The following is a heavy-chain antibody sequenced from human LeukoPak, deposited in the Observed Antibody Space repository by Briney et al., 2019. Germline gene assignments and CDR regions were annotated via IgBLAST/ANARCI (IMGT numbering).Heavy chain of an antibody. CDR2: ISYDGSNK. V-gene: IGHV3-30*18. CDR1: RFTFSSYG. CDR3: AKGVLAYCGGDCYPPPLFDY. D-gene: IGHD2-21*02. Sequence: GGSLRLSCAASRFTFSSYGMHWVRQAPGKGLEWVAVISYDGSNKYYADSVKGRFTISRDNSKNTLYLQMNSLRAEDTAVYYCAKGVLAYCGGDCYPPPLFDYWGQGTLVTVSS. J-gene: IGHJ4*02.